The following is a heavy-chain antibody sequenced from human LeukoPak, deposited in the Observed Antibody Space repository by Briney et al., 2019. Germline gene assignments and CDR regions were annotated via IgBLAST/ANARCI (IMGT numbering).Heavy chain of an antibody. D-gene: IGHD6-19*01. CDR3: GKGSTGWSRDP. CDR1: GYTFTERG. V-gene: IGHV1-18*01. CDR2: ISATSGNT. Sequence: ASVKVSCKASGYTFTERGISWMRHVPGQGLEWIGWISATSGNTYYAQTFQDRVTMTTDASTSTAYMELRDLAPDDTAVYYCGKGSTGWSRDPWGQGTLVTVSS. J-gene: IGHJ5*02.